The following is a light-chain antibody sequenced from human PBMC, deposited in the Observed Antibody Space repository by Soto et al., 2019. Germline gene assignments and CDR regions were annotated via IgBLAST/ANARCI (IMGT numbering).Light chain of an antibody. CDR2: KAS. Sequence: DIQMTQSPSTLSASVGDRVTITCRASQSISSWLAWYQQKPGKAPKLLIYKASSLESGVPSRFSGSGSGTEFTLTISSLLPDDFATYYCRQYNSYLTFGGGTKVEIK. CDR3: RQYNSYLT. CDR1: QSISSW. J-gene: IGKJ4*01. V-gene: IGKV1-5*03.